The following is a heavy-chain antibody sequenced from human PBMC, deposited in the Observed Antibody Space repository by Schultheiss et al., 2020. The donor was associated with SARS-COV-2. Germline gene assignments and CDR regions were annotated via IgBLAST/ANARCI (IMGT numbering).Heavy chain of an antibody. CDR1: GFTFSSYW. J-gene: IGHJ6*03. CDR2: INSDGSST. V-gene: IGHV3-74*01. CDR3: TTDRDPYYMDV. Sequence: GGSLRLSCAASGFTFSSYWMHWVRQAPGKGLVWVSRINSDGSSTSYADSVKGRFTISRDNSKNTLYLQMNSLKTEDTAVYYCTTDRDPYYMDVWGKGTTVTVSS.